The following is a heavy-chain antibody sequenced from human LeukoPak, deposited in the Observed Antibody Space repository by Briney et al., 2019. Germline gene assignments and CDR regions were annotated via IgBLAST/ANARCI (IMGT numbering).Heavy chain of an antibody. D-gene: IGHD7-27*01. CDR1: GYSFTSNY. CDR3: AREYTGAHDAFDI. Sequence: ASVKVSCKASGYSFTSNYIHWVRQAPGQGLEWMGMIYPRDGSTSYAQKFQGRVTITADESTSTAYMELSSLRSEDTAVYYCAREYTGAHDAFDIWGQGTMVTVSS. J-gene: IGHJ3*02. V-gene: IGHV1-46*01. CDR2: IYPRDGST.